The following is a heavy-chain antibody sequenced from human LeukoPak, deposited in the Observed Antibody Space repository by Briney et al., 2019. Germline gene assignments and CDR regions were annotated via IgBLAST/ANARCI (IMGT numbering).Heavy chain of an antibody. J-gene: IGHJ4*02. Sequence: GGSLRLSCAASGFSFSIFGLHWVRQAPGKGLEWVAFISHDGSIKYYADSVKGRLAISRDTSKNTLYLQMNSLRAEDTAVYYCAKDRWESSGSGSSLDYWGQGTLVTVSS. CDR1: GFSFSIFG. CDR2: ISHDGSIK. CDR3: AKDRWESSGSGSSLDY. D-gene: IGHD3-10*01. V-gene: IGHV3-30*18.